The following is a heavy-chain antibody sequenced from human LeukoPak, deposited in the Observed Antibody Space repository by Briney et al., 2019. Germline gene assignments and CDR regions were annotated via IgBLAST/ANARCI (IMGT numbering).Heavy chain of an antibody. J-gene: IGHJ6*03. CDR3: ARDPYSGNYGTYYYYYMDV. D-gene: IGHD1-26*01. CDR1: GFTFSNYN. CDR2: ITSSGTYT. Sequence: GGSLRLSCADSGFTFSNYNMNWVPQAPGKAMEWVSSITSSGTYTFYADSVKGRFTISRDNAKNSLYLQMDSLGPEDTAVYYCARDPYSGNYGTYYYYYMDVWGKGTTVTISS. V-gene: IGHV3-21*01.